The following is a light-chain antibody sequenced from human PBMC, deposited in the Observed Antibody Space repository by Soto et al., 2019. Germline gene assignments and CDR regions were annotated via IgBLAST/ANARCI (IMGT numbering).Light chain of an antibody. CDR2: GAS. J-gene: IGKJ1*01. V-gene: IGKV3-20*01. CDR3: QQYGTSSWT. CDR1: HSVRSNY. Sequence: IVLTQSPGTLSLSPGERATLSCRASHSVRSNYLEWYQQKPGQAPRLLIYGASSRATGIPDRFSGSGSGTDFTLTISSLEPEDFAVYYCQQYGTSSWTFGQGTKVEIK.